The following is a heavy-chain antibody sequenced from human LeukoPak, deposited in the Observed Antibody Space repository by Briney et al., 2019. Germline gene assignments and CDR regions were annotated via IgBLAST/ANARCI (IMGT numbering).Heavy chain of an antibody. J-gene: IGHJ6*03. V-gene: IGHV4-59*01. CDR1: GGSISSYY. CDR2: IYYSGST. Sequence: SETLSLTCTVSGGSISSYYWSWIRRPPGKGLEWIGYIYYSGSTNYNPSLKSRVTISVDTSKNHFSLKLSSVTAADTAVYYCARSADPMVVYAINYYYYMDVWGKGTTVTVSS. CDR3: ARSADPMVVYAINYYYYMDV. D-gene: IGHD2-8*02.